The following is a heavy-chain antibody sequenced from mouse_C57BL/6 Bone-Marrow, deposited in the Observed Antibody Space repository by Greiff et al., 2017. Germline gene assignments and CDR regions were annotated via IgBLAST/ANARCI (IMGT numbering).Heavy chain of an antibody. CDR1: GFTFSDSG. CDR3: ARDCPWFAY. V-gene: IGHV5-17*01. Sequence: EVMLVESGGGLVKPGGSLKLSCAASGFTFSDSGMHWVRQAPEKGLEWVAYISSGSSTIYYADTVKGRFTISRDNAKNTLFLQMTSLRSEDTAMYYCARDCPWFAYWGQGNLVTVSA. J-gene: IGHJ3*01. CDR2: ISSGSSTI.